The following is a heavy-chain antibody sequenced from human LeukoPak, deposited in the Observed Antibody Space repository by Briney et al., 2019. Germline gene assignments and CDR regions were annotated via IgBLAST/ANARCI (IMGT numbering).Heavy chain of an antibody. CDR1: GGSISSYY. CDR3: ARAPPVSYYFDY. Sequence: SETLSLTCTVSGGSISSYYWSWIRQPPGQGLEWIGYIYYSGSTNYNPSLKSRVTISVDTSKNQFSLKLSSVTAADTAVYYCARAPPVSYYFDYWGQGTLVTVSS. V-gene: IGHV4-59*01. D-gene: IGHD5/OR15-5a*01. J-gene: IGHJ4*02. CDR2: IYYSGST.